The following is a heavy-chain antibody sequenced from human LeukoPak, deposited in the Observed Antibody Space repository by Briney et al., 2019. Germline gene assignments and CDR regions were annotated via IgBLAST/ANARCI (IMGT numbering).Heavy chain of an antibody. V-gene: IGHV1-69*04. J-gene: IGHJ5*02. CDR2: IIPILGIA. Sequence: GASVKVSCKASGGTFSSYAISWVRQAPGQGLEWMGRIIPILGIANYAQKFQGRVTITADKSTSTAYMELSSLRSEDTAVYYCARAVAHNRNWFDPWGQGTLVTVSS. CDR3: ARAVAHNRNWFDP. CDR1: GGTFSSYA. D-gene: IGHD6-19*01.